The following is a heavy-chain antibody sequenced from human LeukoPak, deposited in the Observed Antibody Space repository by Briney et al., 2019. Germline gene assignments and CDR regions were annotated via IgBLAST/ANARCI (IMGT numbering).Heavy chain of an antibody. CDR3: ARVGAMVATNDY. CDR1: GYTFTSYG. CDR2: ISAYNGNT. D-gene: IGHD5-12*01. J-gene: IGHJ4*02. Sequence: ASVKVSCKASGYTFTSYGISWVRQAPGQGLEWMGWISAYNGNTNYAQKLQGRVTMTTDTSMSTAYMELSSLRSEDTAVYYCARVGAMVATNDYWGQGTLVTVSS. V-gene: IGHV1-18*01.